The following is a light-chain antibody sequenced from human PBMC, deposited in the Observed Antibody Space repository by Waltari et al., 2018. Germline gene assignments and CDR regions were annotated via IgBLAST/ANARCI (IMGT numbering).Light chain of an antibody. CDR2: EVN. CDR1: RRNVGSYNY. CDR3: SSYGSSEV. Sequence: QSALTQPPSASGSPGQSVPISCPGTRRNVGSYNYVSWYQQHPGKAPKLIIDEVNKRPSGVPDRFSGSKSDNTAALTVSGLQAEDEADYYCSSYGSSEVFGGGTKVTVL. V-gene: IGLV2-8*01. J-gene: IGLJ2*01.